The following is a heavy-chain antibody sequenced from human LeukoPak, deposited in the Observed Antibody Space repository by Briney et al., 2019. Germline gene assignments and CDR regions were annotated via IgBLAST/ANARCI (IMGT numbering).Heavy chain of an antibody. CDR2: IRYDGSNK. Sequence: GGSLRLSCAASGFTFSSYGMHWVRQAPGKGLEWVAFIRYDGSNKYYADSVKGRFTISRDNSKNTLYLQMNSLRAEDTAVYYCAKGPREWLLGDAFDTWGQGTMVTVSS. J-gene: IGHJ3*02. D-gene: IGHD5-12*01. V-gene: IGHV3-30*02. CDR3: AKGPREWLLGDAFDT. CDR1: GFTFSSYG.